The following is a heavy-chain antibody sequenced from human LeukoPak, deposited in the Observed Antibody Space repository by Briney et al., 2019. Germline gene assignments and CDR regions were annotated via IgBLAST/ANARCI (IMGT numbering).Heavy chain of an antibody. CDR3: ARDRGFLEWLLQPFDY. V-gene: IGHV3-48*04. D-gene: IGHD3-3*01. CDR1: GFTFSYYT. CDR2: ISSSSSTI. J-gene: IGHJ4*02. Sequence: PGGSLRLSCAASGFTFSYYTMNWVRQAPGKGLEWVSHISSSSSTIYYADSVKGRFTISRDNAKNSLYLQMNSLRAEDTAVYYCARDRGFLEWLLQPFDYWGQGTLVTVSS.